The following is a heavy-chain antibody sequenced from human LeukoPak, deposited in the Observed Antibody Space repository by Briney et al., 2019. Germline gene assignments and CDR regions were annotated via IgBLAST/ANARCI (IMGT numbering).Heavy chain of an antibody. CDR1: GGSNSSYY. D-gene: IGHD2-15*01. CDR3: ARTLGYCSGGSCYLFYGMDV. J-gene: IGHJ6*02. CDR2: ICYSGST. Sequence: SETLSLTCTVSGGSNSSYYWSWMRQPPGKGLEGIVDICYSGSTNYNPSLKSRVTISVDTSKNQFSLKLSSVTAADTAVHYCARTLGYCSGGSCYLFYGMDVWGQGTTVTVSS. V-gene: IGHV4-59*01.